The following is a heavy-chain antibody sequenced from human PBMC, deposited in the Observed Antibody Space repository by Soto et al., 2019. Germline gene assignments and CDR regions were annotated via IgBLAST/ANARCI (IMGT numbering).Heavy chain of an antibody. V-gene: IGHV1-69*13. Sequence: SVXVSCKAFGGTFSSYAISWVRQAPGQGLEWMGGIIPIFGTANYAQKFQGRVTITADESTSTAYMELSSLRSEDTAVYYCARDVVHCSGGSCYSAKAFDYWGQGTLVTVSS. CDR1: GGTFSSYA. J-gene: IGHJ4*02. CDR3: ARDVVHCSGGSCYSAKAFDY. CDR2: IIPIFGTA. D-gene: IGHD2-15*01.